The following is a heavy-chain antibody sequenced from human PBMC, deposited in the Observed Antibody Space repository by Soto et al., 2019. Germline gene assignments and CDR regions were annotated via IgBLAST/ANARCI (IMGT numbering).Heavy chain of an antibody. CDR1: GFSFSNYA. CDR3: VREGSGWYSRGSFDF. V-gene: IGHV3-23*01. D-gene: IGHD6-19*01. CDR2: ISGSGGSA. Sequence: GGSLRLSCAASGFSFSNYAMNWVRQAPGKGLEWVSVISGSGGSASHADSVQGRFTISRDNSNNTPYLQMNSLRAEDTAIYSCVREGSGWYSRGSFDFWGRGTMVTVSS. J-gene: IGHJ3*01.